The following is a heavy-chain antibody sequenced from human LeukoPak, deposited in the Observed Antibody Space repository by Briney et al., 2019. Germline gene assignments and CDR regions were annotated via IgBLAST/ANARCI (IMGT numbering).Heavy chain of an antibody. J-gene: IGHJ4*02. Sequence: GGSLRLSCAASGFTFSSYGMHWVRQAPGKGLEWVAVISYDGSNKYYADSVKGRFTISRDNSKNTLYLQMNSLRAEDTAVYYCAKVGGYYDSSGYYYWDYWGQGTPVTVSS. CDR3: AKVGGYYDSSGYYYWDY. CDR1: GFTFSSYG. V-gene: IGHV3-30*18. D-gene: IGHD3-22*01. CDR2: ISYDGSNK.